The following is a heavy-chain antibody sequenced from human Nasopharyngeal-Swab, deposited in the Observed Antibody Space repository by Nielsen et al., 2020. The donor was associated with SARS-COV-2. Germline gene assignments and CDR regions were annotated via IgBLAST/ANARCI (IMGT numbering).Heavy chain of an antibody. J-gene: IGHJ6*02. V-gene: IGHV3-53*01. CDR3: ARDYSNYRDYYYGMDV. CDR1: GFTVSSNY. D-gene: IGHD4-11*01. Sequence: GESLKISCAASGFTVSSNYMSWVRQAPGKGLEWVSVIYSGGSTYYADSVKGRFTIFRDNSKNTLYLQINSLRAEETAVYYCARDYSNYRDYYYGMDVWGQGTTVTVSS. CDR2: IYSGGST.